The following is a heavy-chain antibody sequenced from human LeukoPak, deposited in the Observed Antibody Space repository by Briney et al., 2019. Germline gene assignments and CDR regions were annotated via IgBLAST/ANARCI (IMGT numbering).Heavy chain of an antibody. D-gene: IGHD2-21*02. V-gene: IGHV3-48*01. J-gene: IGHJ4*02. Sequence: GGSLRLSCAASGFTFSSYSMNWVRQAPGKGLEWVSHITASGTAMFYADSVKGRFTISRDNAKNSLYLQMNSLRAEDTAVYYCARFRTWGDKAFDYWGQGTLVTVSS. CDR3: ARFRTWGDKAFDY. CDR2: ITASGTAM. CDR1: GFTFSSYS.